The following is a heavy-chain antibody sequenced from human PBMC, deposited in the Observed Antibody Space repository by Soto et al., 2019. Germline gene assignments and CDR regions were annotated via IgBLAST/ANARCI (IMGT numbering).Heavy chain of an antibody. Sequence: GGSLRLSCAASGFTFSSYAMSWVRQAPGKGLEWVSAISGSAGSTYYAEYVKGRFTISRDNSKNTLYLQMNCLRAEDMAVYYCANQYSRSALYYFDYWGQGTLVTVSS. D-gene: IGHD6-6*01. CDR1: GFTFSSYA. J-gene: IGHJ4*02. V-gene: IGHV3-23*01. CDR2: ISGSAGST. CDR3: ANQYSRSALYYFDY.